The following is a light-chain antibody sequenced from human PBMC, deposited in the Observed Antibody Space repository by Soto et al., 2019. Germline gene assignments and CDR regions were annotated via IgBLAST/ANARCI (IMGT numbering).Light chain of an antibody. J-gene: IGLJ3*02. CDR2: DVT. V-gene: IGLV2-11*01. Sequence: QSALTQPRSVSGSPGQSVTISCTGTSSDVGGYDYVSWYQQHPGKAPKLIIYDVTRRPSGVPDRVSGSKSGNTASLTISGLQAEDEADYYCSSYTSSNFWVFGEGTKVTVL. CDR3: SSYTSSNFWV. CDR1: SSDVGGYDY.